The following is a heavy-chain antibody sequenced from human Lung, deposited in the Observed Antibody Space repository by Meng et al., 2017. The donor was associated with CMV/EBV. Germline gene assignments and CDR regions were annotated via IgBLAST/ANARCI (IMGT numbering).Heavy chain of an antibody. J-gene: IGHJ3*02. CDR1: GFTFNSHE. V-gene: IGHV3-48*03. CDR3: ARRRGSYVNAFDI. D-gene: IGHD1-26*01. Sequence: SLKIPRAAFGFTFNSHEMNWVRQGPGKGLEWVSYISSSGSTMYYADSVKGRFTISRDNAKNSLYLQMNSLRVEDTAVYYCARRRGSYVNAFDIWGQGTXVTVSS. CDR2: ISSSGSTM.